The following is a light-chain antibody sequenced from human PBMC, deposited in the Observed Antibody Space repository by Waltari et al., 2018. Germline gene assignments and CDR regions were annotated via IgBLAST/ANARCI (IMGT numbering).Light chain of an antibody. V-gene: IGLV4-69*01. Sequence: QLVLTQSPSASASLGASVKLTCTLSSGHSSNVIARLQQQPAKGPRYVMKVNSDGSHSKGDEFPDRFSVSSSGAERYLTISSLQSEDEADYYCQTGGHGTWVFGGGTKLTVL. CDR2: VNSDGSH. J-gene: IGLJ3*02. CDR3: QTGGHGTWV. CDR1: SGHSSNV.